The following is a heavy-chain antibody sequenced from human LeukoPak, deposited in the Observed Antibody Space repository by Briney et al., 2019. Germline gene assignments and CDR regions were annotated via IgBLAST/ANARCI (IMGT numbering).Heavy chain of an antibody. CDR3: AKFDSSGYPRAPLGY. Sequence: GGSLRLSCAASGFTFSTYAMSWVRQAPGKGLEWVSGISGSGGSTYYADSVKGRFTISRDNSKNTLYLQMNSLRAEDTAVYYCAKFDSSGYPRAPLGYWGQGTLVTVSS. J-gene: IGHJ4*02. V-gene: IGHV3-23*01. D-gene: IGHD3-22*01. CDR1: GFTFSTYA. CDR2: ISGSGGST.